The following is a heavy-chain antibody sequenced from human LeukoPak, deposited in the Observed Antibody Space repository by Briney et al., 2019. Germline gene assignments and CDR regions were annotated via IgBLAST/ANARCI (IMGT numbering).Heavy chain of an antibody. CDR2: IYYSGST. CDR3: ARHSSSGYSPDY. J-gene: IGHJ4*02. Sequence: SETLSLTCTVSGGSISSSSYYWGWTRQPPGKGLEWIGSIYYSGSTYYNPSLKSRVTISVDTSKNQFSLKLSSVTAADTAVYYCARHSSSGYSPDYWGQGTLVTVSS. CDR1: GGSISSSSYY. D-gene: IGHD3-22*01. V-gene: IGHV4-39*01.